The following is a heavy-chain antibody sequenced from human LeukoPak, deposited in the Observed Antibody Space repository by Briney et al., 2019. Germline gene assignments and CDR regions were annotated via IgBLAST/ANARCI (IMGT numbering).Heavy chain of an antibody. CDR3: ARDSPLPGYDFWSGYYYYGMDV. J-gene: IGHJ6*02. CDR1: GFTFSDYY. CDR2: ISSSGSTI. Sequence: PGGSLRLSCAASGFTFSDYYMSWIRQAPGKGLEWVSYISSSGSTIYYADSVKGRFTISRDNAKNSLYLQMNSLRAEDTAVYYCARDSPLPGYDFWSGYYYYGMDVWGQGTTVTVSS. D-gene: IGHD3-3*01. V-gene: IGHV3-11*01.